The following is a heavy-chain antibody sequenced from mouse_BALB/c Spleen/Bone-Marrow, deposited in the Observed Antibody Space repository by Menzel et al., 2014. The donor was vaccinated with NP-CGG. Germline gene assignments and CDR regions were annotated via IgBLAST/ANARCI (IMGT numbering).Heavy chain of an antibody. CDR1: GYTFTSYY. CDR2: INPSNGGT. CDR3: SRGRRDALDY. J-gene: IGHJ4*01. V-gene: IGHV1S81*02. Sequence: VQLQQSGAELVKPGAPVKLSCKASGYTFTSYYMYWVKQRPGQGLEWFGEINPSNGGTNFNEKFKNKATLTVDKSSSTAYMQLSSLTSEDSAVYYCSRGRRDALDYWGQGTSVTVSS.